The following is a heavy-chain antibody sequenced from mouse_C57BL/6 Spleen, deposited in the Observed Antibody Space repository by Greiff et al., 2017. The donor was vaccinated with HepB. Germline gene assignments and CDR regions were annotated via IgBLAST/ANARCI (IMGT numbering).Heavy chain of an antibody. CDR3: ARGGLRRDWYFDV. CDR2: ISDGGSYT. CDR1: GFTFSSYA. Sequence: DVQLVESGGGLVKPGGSLKLSCAASGFTFSSYAMSWVRQTPEKRLEWVATISDGGSYTYYPDNVKGRFTISRDNAKNNLYLQMSHLKSEDTAMYYCARGGLRRDWYFDVWGTGTTVTVSS. V-gene: IGHV5-4*01. J-gene: IGHJ1*03. D-gene: IGHD2-4*01.